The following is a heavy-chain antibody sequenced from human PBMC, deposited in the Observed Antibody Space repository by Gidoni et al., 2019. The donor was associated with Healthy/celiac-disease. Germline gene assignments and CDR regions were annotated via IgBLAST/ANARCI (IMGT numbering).Heavy chain of an antibody. D-gene: IGHD7-27*01. CDR3: ARGRANWGFPWTPPPTYYFDY. J-gene: IGHJ4*02. V-gene: IGHV4-34*01. CDR2: INHSGSN. Sequence: QVQLQQWCAGLLKPSETLSLTCAVYGGSFSGYYWSWIRQPPGKGLEWIGEINHSGSNNYNPSLKSRVTISVDTSKNQFFLKLSSGTAADTAVYYCARGRANWGFPWTPPPTYYFDYWGQGTLVTVSS. CDR1: GGSFSGYY.